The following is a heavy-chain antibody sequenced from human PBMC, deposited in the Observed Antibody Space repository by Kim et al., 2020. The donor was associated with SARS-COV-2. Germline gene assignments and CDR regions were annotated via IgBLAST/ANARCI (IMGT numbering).Heavy chain of an antibody. CDR3: ARDRRRDQTGYYYYGMDV. Sequence: GGSLRLSCAASGFTFSSYAMHWVRQAPGKGLEWVAVISYDGSNKYYVDSVKGRFTISRDNSKNTLYLQMNSLRAEDTAVYYCARDRRRDQTGYYYYGMDVWGQGTTVTVSS. D-gene: IGHD2-2*01. CDR1: GFTFSSYA. J-gene: IGHJ6*02. CDR2: ISYDGSNK. V-gene: IGHV3-30*04.